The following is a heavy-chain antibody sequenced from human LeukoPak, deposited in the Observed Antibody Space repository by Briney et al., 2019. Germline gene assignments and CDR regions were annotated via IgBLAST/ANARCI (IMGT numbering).Heavy chain of an antibody. CDR3: ARTAARRFDY. D-gene: IGHD6-6*01. CDR1: GYTFNNYG. J-gene: IGHJ4*02. V-gene: IGHV1-46*02. CDR2: INPTGGST. Sequence: ASVKVSCKASGYTFNNYGIIWVRQAPGQGLEWMGIINPTGGSTTYAQKFQGRVTMTRDTSTSTVYMELSSLRSDDTAVYYCARTAARRFDYWGQGTLVTVSS.